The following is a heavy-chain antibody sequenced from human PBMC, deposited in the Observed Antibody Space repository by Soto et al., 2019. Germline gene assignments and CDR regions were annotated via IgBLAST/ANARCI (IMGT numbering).Heavy chain of an antibody. D-gene: IGHD3-10*01. J-gene: IGHJ6*02. CDR3: ARDRAYYYGSGSRYYYGMDV. Sequence: ASVKVSCKASGYTFTSYYMHWLRQSPGQGLEWMGIINPSGGSTSYAQKFQGRVTMTRDTSTSTVYMELSSLRSEDTAVYYCARDRAYYYGSGSRYYYGMDVWGQGTTVTVSS. V-gene: IGHV1-46*01. CDR2: INPSGGST. CDR1: GYTFTSYY.